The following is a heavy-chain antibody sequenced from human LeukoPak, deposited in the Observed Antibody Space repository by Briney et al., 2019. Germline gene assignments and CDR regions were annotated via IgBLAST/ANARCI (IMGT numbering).Heavy chain of an antibody. D-gene: IGHD2-15*01. J-gene: IGHJ4*02. Sequence: ASVKVSCKASGYTFTSYYMHWVRQAPGQELEWMGMINPSGGSTSYAQKFQGRVTMTRDTSTSTVYMELSSLRSEDTAVYYCASGYCSGGSCYSTTDFDYWGQGTLVTVSS. CDR1: GYTFTSYY. V-gene: IGHV1-46*01. CDR3: ASGYCSGGSCYSTTDFDY. CDR2: INPSGGST.